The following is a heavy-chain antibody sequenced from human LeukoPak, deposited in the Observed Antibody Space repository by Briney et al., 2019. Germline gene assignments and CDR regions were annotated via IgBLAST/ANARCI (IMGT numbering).Heavy chain of an antibody. CDR2: INPNSGGT. D-gene: IGHD4/OR15-4a*01. V-gene: IGHV1-2*06. CDR1: GYTFTGYD. CDR3: ARGADYGGNQRDGY. Sequence: ASVKVSCKASGYTFTGYDIHWVRQAPGQGLEWMGRINPNSGGTMCAQKFQGSVTMTRDTSISTAYMELSSLASDDTAVYYCARGADYGGNQRDGYSSQGTLVTVSS. J-gene: IGHJ4*02.